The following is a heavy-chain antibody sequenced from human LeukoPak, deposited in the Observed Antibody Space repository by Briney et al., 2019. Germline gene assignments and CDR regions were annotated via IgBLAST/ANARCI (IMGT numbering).Heavy chain of an antibody. CDR1: GFTFSSYS. CDR2: ISSSSSYI. CDR3: ARGGGYCSSTSCPPRFNWFDP. D-gene: IGHD2-2*01. Sequence: GGSLRLSCAASGFTFSSYSMNWVRQAPGKGLEWVSSISSSSSYIYYADSVKGRFTISRDNAKNSLYLQMNSLRAEDTAVYYCARGGGYCSSTSCPPRFNWFDPWGQGTLVTVSS. J-gene: IGHJ5*02. V-gene: IGHV3-21*01.